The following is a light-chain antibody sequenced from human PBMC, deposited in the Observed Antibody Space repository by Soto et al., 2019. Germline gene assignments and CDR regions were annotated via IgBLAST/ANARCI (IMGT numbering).Light chain of an antibody. CDR3: RSHGGDGPYV. V-gene: IGLV2-8*01. CDR1: TSDIGGYNY. CDR2: EVN. J-gene: IGLJ1*01. Sequence: QSALTQPPSASGSPGQSVAISCTGTTSDIGGYNYVSWYQQHPGKAPKLMIYEVNKRPSGVPDRFSGSKSGITASLTVSGLQAEDEADYYCRSHGGDGPYVFGTGTQVTVL.